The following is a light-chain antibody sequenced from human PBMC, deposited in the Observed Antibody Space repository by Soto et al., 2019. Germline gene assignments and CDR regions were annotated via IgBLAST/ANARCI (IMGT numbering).Light chain of an antibody. J-gene: IGKJ5*01. CDR3: QQYNRWPPIT. CDR2: GAS. V-gene: IGKV3-15*01. Sequence: EIVLTEARPTLSLSPGETATLSCRASQSVLTYLAWYQQKPGQAPRLLIYGASTRATGFPARFSGSGSGTDFTLTISSLQSEDSAVYYCQQYNRWPPITFGQGTRLEI. CDR1: QSVLTY.